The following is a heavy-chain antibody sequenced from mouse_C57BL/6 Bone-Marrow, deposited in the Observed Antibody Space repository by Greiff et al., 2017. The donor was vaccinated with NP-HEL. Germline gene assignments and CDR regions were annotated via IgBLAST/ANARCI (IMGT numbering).Heavy chain of an antibody. Sequence: EVKLMESGGGLVQPGGSLKLSCAASGFTFSDYYMYWVRQTPEKRLEWVAYISNGGGSTYYPDTVKGRFTISRDNAKNTLYLQMSRLKSEDTAMYYCARQSPIYYGSSYGYFDYWGQGTTLTVSS. CDR1: GFTFSDYY. CDR3: ARQSPIYYGSSYGYFDY. D-gene: IGHD1-1*01. V-gene: IGHV5-12*01. J-gene: IGHJ2*01. CDR2: ISNGGGST.